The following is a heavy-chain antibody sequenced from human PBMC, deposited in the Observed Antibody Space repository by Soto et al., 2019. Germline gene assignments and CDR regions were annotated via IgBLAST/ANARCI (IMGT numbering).Heavy chain of an antibody. J-gene: IGHJ4*02. CDR1: GFTFRSYG. CDR3: AKEGGLSGSYYISSSYYFDY. CDR2: ISYDGSNT. V-gene: IGHV3-30*18. Sequence: PGGSLRLSCAASGFTFRSYGIHWVRQAPGKGLEWVAIISYDGSNTYYADSVKGRFTISRDNSKNTLYLQMNSLRAEDTSVYYCAKEGGLSGSYYISSSYYFDYWGQGTLVTVSS. D-gene: IGHD1-26*01.